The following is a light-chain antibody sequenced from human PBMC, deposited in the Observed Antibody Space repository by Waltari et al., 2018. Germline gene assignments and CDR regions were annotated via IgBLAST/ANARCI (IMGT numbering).Light chain of an antibody. Sequence: QSALTQPPSASGSPGQSVTISCTGTRTDMGGFNEVSRYQQHPGKAPKLIIYEARHRPSAVPDRFSGSKSGNTASLTVSGLQAEDEATYYCNSYAGRNNMIFGGGTKLTVL. CDR3: NSYAGRNNMI. CDR1: RTDMGGFNE. V-gene: IGLV2-8*01. CDR2: EAR. J-gene: IGLJ2*01.